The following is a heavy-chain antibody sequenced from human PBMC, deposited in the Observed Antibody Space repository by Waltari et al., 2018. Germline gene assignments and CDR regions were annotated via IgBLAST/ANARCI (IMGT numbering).Heavy chain of an antibody. J-gene: IGHJ4*02. V-gene: IGHV3-30-3*01. CDR1: GFTFSSYA. CDR3: AREEYSSGWYDY. D-gene: IGHD6-19*01. CDR2: ISYDGSNK. Sequence: QVQLVESGGGVVQPGRSLSLSCAASGFTFSSYAMHWVRQAPGKGLEWVAVISYDGSNKYYADSVEGRFTISRDNSKNTLYLQMNSLRAEDTAVYYCAREEYSSGWYDYWGQGTLVTVSS.